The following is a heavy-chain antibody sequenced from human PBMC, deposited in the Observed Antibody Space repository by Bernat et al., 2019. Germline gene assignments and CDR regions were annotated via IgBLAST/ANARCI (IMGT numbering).Heavy chain of an antibody. CDR2: INWNGGST. Sequence: LVESGGGVVRPGGSLILSCAASGFTFDDYGMSWVRQAPGKGLEWVSGINWNGGSTGYADSVKGRFTISRDNAKNSLYLQMNSLGAEDTALYYCARRTNWDDPDPNYYVDCWGQGTLVTVSS. CDR3: ARRTNWDDPDPNYYVDC. J-gene: IGHJ4*02. CDR1: GFTFDDYG. D-gene: IGHD1-1*01. V-gene: IGHV3-20*04.